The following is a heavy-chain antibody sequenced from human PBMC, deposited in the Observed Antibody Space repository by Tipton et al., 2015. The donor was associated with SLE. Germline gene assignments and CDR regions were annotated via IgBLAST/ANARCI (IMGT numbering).Heavy chain of an antibody. Sequence: SLRLSCTASGFTFSSYWMHWVRQAPGKGLVWVSRINTDGSGTSYADSVRGRFIISRDNAKSTLYLQMNSLRVDDTAVYYCAREQNWDERIWGQGTMVTVSA. CDR3: AREQNWDERI. CDR1: GFTFSSYW. CDR2: INTDGSGT. D-gene: IGHD1-1*01. J-gene: IGHJ3*02. V-gene: IGHV3-74*01.